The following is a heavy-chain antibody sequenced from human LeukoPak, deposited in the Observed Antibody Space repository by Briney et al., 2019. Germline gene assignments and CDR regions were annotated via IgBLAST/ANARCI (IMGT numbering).Heavy chain of an antibody. V-gene: IGHV3-21*01. Sequence: GGSLRLSCAASGFTFSNYNMNWVRQAPGKGLEWVSSISSSSSYIYYADSVKGRFTISRDNAKNSLYLQMNSLRAEDTAVYYCAKDHIVATSLDYWGQGTLVTVSS. CDR3: AKDHIVATSLDY. CDR1: GFTFSNYN. D-gene: IGHD5-12*01. CDR2: ISSSSSYI. J-gene: IGHJ4*02.